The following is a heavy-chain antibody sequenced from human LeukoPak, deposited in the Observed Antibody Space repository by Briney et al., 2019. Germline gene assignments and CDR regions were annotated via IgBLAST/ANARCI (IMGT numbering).Heavy chain of an antibody. CDR3: ARDSVPAVVYGYDPTFDY. D-gene: IGHD5-12*01. V-gene: IGHV1-69*13. J-gene: IGHJ4*02. CDR2: IIPIFGTA. Sequence: ASVKVSCKASGYTFTSYGISWVRQAPGQGLEWMGGIIPIFGTANYAQKFQGRVTITADESMSTAYMELSSLRSEDTAVYYCARDSVPAVVYGYDPTFDYWGQGTLVTVSS. CDR1: GYTFTSYG.